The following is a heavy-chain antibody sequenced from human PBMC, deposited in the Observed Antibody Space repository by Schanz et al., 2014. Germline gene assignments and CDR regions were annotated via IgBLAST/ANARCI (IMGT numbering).Heavy chain of an antibody. CDR2: IYSGVST. J-gene: IGHJ4*02. V-gene: IGHV3-66*01. CDR3: ARGDPVAGLDY. Sequence: EVQLVESGGDLVQPGGSLRLSCAASGFTFNSYAFHWVRQAPGKGLEWVSIIYSGVSTYYADSVRGRFTISRDNTKNTVYLQMNSLRDEDAGMYYCARGDPVAGLDYWGRGTLVTVSS. CDR1: GFTFNSYA.